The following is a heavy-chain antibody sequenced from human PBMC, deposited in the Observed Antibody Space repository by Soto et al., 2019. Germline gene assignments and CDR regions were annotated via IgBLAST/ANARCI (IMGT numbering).Heavy chain of an antibody. Sequence: EVQVVESGGGLVQPGGSLRLSCAASGFTFSNYWMTWVRQAPGKGLEWVANIKQDGSENFYMDSVKGRFTISRDNAKNSLYLQMNSLRAEDTAVYYCARDSGPRGYDAFDIWGQGTMVTVSS. CDR2: IKQDGSEN. J-gene: IGHJ3*02. CDR1: GFTFSNYW. CDR3: ARDSGPRGYDAFDI. V-gene: IGHV3-7*04. D-gene: IGHD2-8*02.